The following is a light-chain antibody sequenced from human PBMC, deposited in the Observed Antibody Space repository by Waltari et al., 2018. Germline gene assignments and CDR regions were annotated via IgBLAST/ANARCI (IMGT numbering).Light chain of an antibody. CDR1: AGDVGIYNL. CDR2: EVT. J-gene: IGLJ1*01. CDR3: FTYAGSDNYV. Sequence: QSALTQPASVSGSPGQSTTISCTGTAGDVGIYNLVSWYQHHPGKVPQLLVYEVTKRPSGISNSFSGSTSGDTASLTISGLQTENEADYYCFTYAGSDNYVFGTGTKVTVL. V-gene: IGLV2-23*02.